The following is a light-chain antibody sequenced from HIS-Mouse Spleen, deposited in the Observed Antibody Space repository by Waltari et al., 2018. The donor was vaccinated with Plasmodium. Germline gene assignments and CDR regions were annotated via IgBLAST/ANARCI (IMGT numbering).Light chain of an antibody. V-gene: IGLV3-10*01. CDR1: ALPKKY. J-gene: IGLJ3*02. CDR2: DDS. Sequence: SYELTQPPSVSVSPGQTARIPCSGDALPKKYAYWYQQKSGQAPVLVNYDDSKAPSGIPESSSGSGSGTMATLTISGAQVEDEADYFCYSTDSSGNHRVFGGGTKLTVL. CDR3: YSTDSSGNHRV.